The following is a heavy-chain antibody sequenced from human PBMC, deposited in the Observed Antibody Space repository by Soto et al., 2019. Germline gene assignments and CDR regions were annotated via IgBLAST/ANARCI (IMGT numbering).Heavy chain of an antibody. J-gene: IGHJ5*01. D-gene: IGHD2-8*01. CDR3: ARLIGNSWLDS. Sequence: QVQLQQSGPGLVKPSQTLSLTCAISGDSVSTNSDTWDWIRQSPSRGLEWLGRTYYRSKWYNDYAVSVKGRITINPDTSNNQLSLQLNSVTPDDTAVYYCARLIGNSWLDSWGQGTLVTVSS. V-gene: IGHV6-1*01. CDR2: TYYRSKWYN. CDR1: GDSVSTNSDT.